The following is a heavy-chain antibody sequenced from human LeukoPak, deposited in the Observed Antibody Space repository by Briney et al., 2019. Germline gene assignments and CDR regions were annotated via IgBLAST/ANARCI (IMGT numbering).Heavy chain of an antibody. Sequence: GSLRLSCAASGFTVSSNYMSWVRQAPGEGLEWIGSIYYTGSTYYSPSLKSRVTISADTSKNEFSLKLSSVTAADTAVYYCTSEISSASNYWGQGTLVTVSS. CDR2: IYYTGST. CDR1: GFTVSSNY. D-gene: IGHD6-6*01. V-gene: IGHV4-59*05. J-gene: IGHJ4*02. CDR3: TSEISSASNY.